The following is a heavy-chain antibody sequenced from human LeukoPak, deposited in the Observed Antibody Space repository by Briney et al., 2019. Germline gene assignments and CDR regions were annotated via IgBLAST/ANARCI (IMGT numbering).Heavy chain of an antibody. V-gene: IGHV1-2*02. CDR1: GYTFTGYY. D-gene: IGHD3-10*01. J-gene: IGHJ5*02. Sequence: ASVKVSCKASGYTFTGYYMHWVRQAPGQGLEWMGWINPNSGGTNYAQKFQGRVTMTRDTSISTAYMELSRLRSDDTAVYYCARSTYYYGSGSSNWFDPWGQGTLVTVSS. CDR2: INPNSGGT. CDR3: ARSTYYYGSGSSNWFDP.